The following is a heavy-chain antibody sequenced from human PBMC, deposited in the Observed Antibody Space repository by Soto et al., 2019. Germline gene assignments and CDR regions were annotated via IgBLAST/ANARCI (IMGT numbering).Heavy chain of an antibody. J-gene: IGHJ4*02. D-gene: IGHD4-17*01. CDR3: AKDRWGDFGDLNLPGY. Sequence: QVLLVESGGGVVQPGRSLRISCAVSGFTFSSFGMHWVRQAPGKGLEWVAVISDDGSSKHYADSLKGRFTISRDNSNXTLXLQMXXLGPEDTAVYYCAKDRWGDFGDLNLPGYWGQGTLVTVSS. V-gene: IGHV3-30*18. CDR2: ISDDGSSK. CDR1: GFTFSSFG.